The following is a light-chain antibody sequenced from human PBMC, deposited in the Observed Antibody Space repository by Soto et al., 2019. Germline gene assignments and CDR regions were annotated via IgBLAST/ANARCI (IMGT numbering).Light chain of an antibody. CDR3: LLSYSGARLV. Sequence: QAVVTQEPSLTVSPGGTVTLTCGSSTGAVTSGHYPYWFQQKPGQAPRTLIYDTSNKHSWTPARFSGSLLGGKAALTLSGAQPEGEAEYYCLLSYSGARLVFGGGTKVTVL. J-gene: IGLJ2*01. CDR1: TGAVTSGHY. V-gene: IGLV7-46*01. CDR2: DTS.